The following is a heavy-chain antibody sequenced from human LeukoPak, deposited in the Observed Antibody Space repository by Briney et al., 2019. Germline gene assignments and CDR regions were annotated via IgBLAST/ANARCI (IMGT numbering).Heavy chain of an antibody. CDR1: GGSFSGYY. CDR3: ARIAAASSPWFDP. V-gene: IGHV4-34*01. Sequence: SETLSLTCAVYGGSFSGYYWSWIRQPPGKGLEWIGEINHSGSTNYNPSLKSRVTISVDTSKNQFSLKLSSVTAADTAVYYCARIAAASSPWFDPWGQGTLVTVSS. CDR2: INHSGST. D-gene: IGHD6-13*01. J-gene: IGHJ5*02.